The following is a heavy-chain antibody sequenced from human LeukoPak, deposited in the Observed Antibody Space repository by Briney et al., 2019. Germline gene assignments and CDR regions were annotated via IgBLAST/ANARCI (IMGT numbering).Heavy chain of an antibody. V-gene: IGHV3-53*01. J-gene: IGHJ4*02. CDR1: RFPPSIDI. CDR2: MFSGGTT. Sequence: PGGSLRPSCAVSRFPPSIDIIRCVPQAPGKGLQSVSIMFSGGTTDYADSVRGRFSISRDSSQNTVSLQMNSLRVEDTAVYYCARGAGSGWPLDKWGQGTLVTVSS. D-gene: IGHD6-19*01. CDR3: ARGAGSGWPLDK.